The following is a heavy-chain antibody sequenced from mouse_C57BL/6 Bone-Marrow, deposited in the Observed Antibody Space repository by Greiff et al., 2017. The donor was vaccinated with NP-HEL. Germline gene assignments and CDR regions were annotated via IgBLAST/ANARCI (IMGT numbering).Heavy chain of an antibody. CDR1: GYSITSGYY. CDR2: ISYDGSN. D-gene: IGHD2-3*01. Sequence: EVKLMESGPGLVKPSQSLSLTCSVTGYSITSGYYWNWIRQFPGNKLEWMGYISYDGSNNYNPSLKNRISITRDTSKNQFFLKLNSVTTEDTATYYCARRNDGYYAAMDYWGQGTSVTVSS. V-gene: IGHV3-6*01. J-gene: IGHJ4*01. CDR3: ARRNDGYYAAMDY.